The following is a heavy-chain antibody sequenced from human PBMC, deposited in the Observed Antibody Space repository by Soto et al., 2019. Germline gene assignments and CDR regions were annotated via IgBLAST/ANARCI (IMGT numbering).Heavy chain of an antibody. CDR2: INPSGGTT. Sequence: QVQLVQSGAEVKKPGASVKVSCKASGYIFTSYYIHWVRQAPGQGLEWMALINPSGGTTNYAQKCQGRVTLTRATAPSTVYVELSSLGSEATAVYYCARALDYQDAIGYPGYFQHWGQGTLVTVSS. CDR1: GYIFTSYY. V-gene: IGHV1-46*01. CDR3: ARALDYQDAIGYPGYFQH. J-gene: IGHJ1*01. D-gene: IGHD2-21*01.